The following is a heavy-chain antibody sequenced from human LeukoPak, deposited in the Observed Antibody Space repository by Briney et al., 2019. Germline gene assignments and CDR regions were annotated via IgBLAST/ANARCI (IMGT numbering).Heavy chain of an antibody. CDR1: GYTFTSYY. V-gene: IGHV1-69*13. Sequence: GASVKVSCKASGYTFTSYYMHWVRQAPGQGLEWMGGIIPIFGTANYAQKFQGRVTITADESTSTAYMELSSLRSEDTAVYYCARALPPGLHYYYYYGMDVWGQGTTVTVSS. CDR3: ARALPPGLHYYYYYGMDV. J-gene: IGHJ6*02. CDR2: IIPIFGTA.